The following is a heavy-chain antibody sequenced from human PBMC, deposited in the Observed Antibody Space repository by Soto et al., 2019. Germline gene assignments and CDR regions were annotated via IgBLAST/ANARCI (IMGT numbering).Heavy chain of an antibody. D-gene: IGHD1-1*01. V-gene: IGHV3-21*01. CDR2: ISSSSSYI. CDR1: GFTFSSYS. Sequence: EVQLVESGGGLVKPGGSLRLSCVASGFTFSSYSMNWVRQAPGKGLEWVSFISSSSSYIYYADSVKGRFTISRDNAKNSLYLQLISLRAEDTAVYYCARDPSTYKYYIDYWGQGTLVTVSS. CDR3: ARDPSTYKYYIDY. J-gene: IGHJ4*02.